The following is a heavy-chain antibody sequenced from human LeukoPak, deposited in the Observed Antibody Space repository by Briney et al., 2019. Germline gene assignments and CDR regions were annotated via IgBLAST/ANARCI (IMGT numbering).Heavy chain of an antibody. D-gene: IGHD4-11*01. CDR2: IYTGGST. J-gene: IGHJ6*02. V-gene: IGHV3-66*02. CDR3: ARNPVSDYSVGYYYGMDV. Sequence: PGGSLRLSCAASGFTVSTNYMSWVRQAPGKGLEWVSIIYTGGSTYYADSVKGRFTISRDNSKNTLDLQMNSLRAEDTAVYYCARNPVSDYSVGYYYGMDVWGQGTTVTVSS. CDR1: GFTVSTNY.